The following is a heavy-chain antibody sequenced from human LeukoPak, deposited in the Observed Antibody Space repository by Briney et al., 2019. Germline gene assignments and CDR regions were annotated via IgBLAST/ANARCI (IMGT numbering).Heavy chain of an antibody. CDR1: GFTFSSYG. J-gene: IGHJ6*03. CDR2: IRYDGSNK. CDR3: AKAAGTTYYYYCMDV. D-gene: IGHD1-7*01. V-gene: IGHV3-30*02. Sequence: GGSLRLSCAASGFTFSSYGMHWVRQAPGKGLEWVAFIRYDGSNKYYADSVKGRFTISRDNSKNTLYLQMNSLRAEDTAVYYCAKAAGTTYYYYCMDVWGKGTTVTVSS.